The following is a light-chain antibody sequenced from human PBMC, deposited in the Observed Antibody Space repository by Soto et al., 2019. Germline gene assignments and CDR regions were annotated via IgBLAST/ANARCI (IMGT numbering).Light chain of an antibody. V-gene: IGKV3-11*01. CDR3: QQRSNWPRT. CDR2: DAS. CDR1: QSVSSY. Sequence: DIVLTQSPATLSLSPGERATLSCRASQSVSSYLAWYQQKPGQAPRLLIYDASNRATGIPARFSGSGSGTDFTLTISSLEPEDFAVYYCQQRSNWPRTFGQGTNVEIK. J-gene: IGKJ1*01.